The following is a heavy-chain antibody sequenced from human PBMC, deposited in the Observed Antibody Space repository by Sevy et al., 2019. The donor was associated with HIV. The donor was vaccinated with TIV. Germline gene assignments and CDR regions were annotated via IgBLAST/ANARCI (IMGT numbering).Heavy chain of an antibody. CDR1: GGSIATFGSF. CDR3: ARIYDH. CDR2: ISYRGAT. V-gene: IGHV4-39*01. J-gene: IGHJ5*02. Sequence: SQTLSLTCSVSGGSIATFGSFWGWIRQPPGKGLEWIGDISYRGATNYNPSLKSRATISVDTSKSQLSLKLTSLTPAETAVYYCARIYDHWGQGVLVTVSS.